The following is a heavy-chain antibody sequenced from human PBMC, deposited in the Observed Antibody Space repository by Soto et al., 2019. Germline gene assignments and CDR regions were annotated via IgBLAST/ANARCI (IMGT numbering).Heavy chain of an antibody. D-gene: IGHD6-13*01. CDR3: ARDEGAAAFYSSLSYGMDV. J-gene: IGHJ6*02. Sequence: GGSLRLSCAASGFTFSSYGMHWVRQAPGKGLEWVAVIWYDGSNKYYADSVKGRFTISRDNSKNTLYLQMNSLRAEDTAVYYCARDEGAAAFYSSLSYGMDVWGQGTTVTVSS. CDR2: IWYDGSNK. V-gene: IGHV3-33*01. CDR1: GFTFSSYG.